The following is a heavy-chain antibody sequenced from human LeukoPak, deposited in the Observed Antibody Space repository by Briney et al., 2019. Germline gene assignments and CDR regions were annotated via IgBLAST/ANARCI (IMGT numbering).Heavy chain of an antibody. J-gene: IGHJ5*02. V-gene: IGHV4-39*01. CDR2: IYYSGST. CDR1: GGSISSSSYY. CDR3: VRHATAGPFDP. Sequence: SETPSLTCTVSGGSISSSSYYWGWIRQPPGKGLEWIGSIYYSGSTYYNPSLKSRVTISVHTSRNQFSLNLSAVTAADTPVYYCVRHATAGPFDPWGQGTLVTVSS.